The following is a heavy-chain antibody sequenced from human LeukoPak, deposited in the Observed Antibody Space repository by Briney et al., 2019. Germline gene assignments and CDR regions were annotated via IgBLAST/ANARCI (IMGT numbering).Heavy chain of an antibody. J-gene: IGHJ4*02. CDR1: GFTFSSYG. D-gene: IGHD3-10*01. Sequence: GRSLRLSCAASGFTFSSYGMHWVRQAPGKGLEWVAVISYDGSKYYADSVKGRFTISRDNSKNTLYLQMNSLRAEDTAVYYCAKDRAVLLWFGEFDYWGQGTLVTVSS. CDR2: ISYDGSK. V-gene: IGHV3-30*18. CDR3: AKDRAVLLWFGEFDY.